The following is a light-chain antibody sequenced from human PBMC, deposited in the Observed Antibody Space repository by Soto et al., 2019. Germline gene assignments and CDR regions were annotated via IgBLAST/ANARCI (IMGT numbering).Light chain of an antibody. Sequence: EIVLTQSPATLSLSPGERATLSCRASQSVSSYLAWYQQKPGQAPRLLIYDASNRATGIPARFSGSASGTDFTLTISSLGPEDFAVYYCQQRSNWPVTFGQGTRLEIK. CDR1: QSVSSY. CDR3: QQRSNWPVT. V-gene: IGKV3-11*01. CDR2: DAS. J-gene: IGKJ5*01.